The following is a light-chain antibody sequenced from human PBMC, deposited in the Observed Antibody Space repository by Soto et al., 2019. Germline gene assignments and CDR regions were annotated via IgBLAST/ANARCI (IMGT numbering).Light chain of an antibody. Sequence: QSVLTQPASVSGSPGQSITISCTGTSSDVGGYYYVSWYQHHPGKAPKLMIYQVTNRPSGVSNRFSGSRSGNTASLTISGLQAEDEADYYCSSYTDSSNYVFGTGTKVTVL. V-gene: IGLV2-14*01. J-gene: IGLJ1*01. CDR2: QVT. CDR1: SSDVGGYYY. CDR3: SSYTDSSNYV.